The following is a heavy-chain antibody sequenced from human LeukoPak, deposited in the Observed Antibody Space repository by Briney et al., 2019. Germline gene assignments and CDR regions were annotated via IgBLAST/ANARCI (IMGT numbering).Heavy chain of an antibody. CDR1: GFTFGDYA. D-gene: IGHD5-24*01. CDR3: TRRGGYSYYDY. J-gene: IGHJ4*02. V-gene: IGHV3-49*04. Sequence: GGSLRLSCTASGFTFGDYAMSWVRQAPGKGLEWVGFIRSKAYGGTTEYAASVKGRFTISRGDSKSIAYLQMNSLKTEDTAVYYCTRRGGYSYYDYWGQGTLVTVSS. CDR2: IRSKAYGGTT.